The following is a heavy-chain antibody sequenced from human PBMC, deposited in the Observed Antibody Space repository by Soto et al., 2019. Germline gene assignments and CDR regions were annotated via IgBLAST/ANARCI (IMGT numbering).Heavy chain of an antibody. CDR1: GFTFSSYG. CDR3: AKDSPVGVPLMRDLHD. CDR2: ISGSGGST. Sequence: EVQLLESGGGLVQPGGSLRLSCAASGFTFSSYGMSWVRQAPGKGLEWASVISGSGGSTYYADSVKGRFTLSRDNSKNTVYLQMNSLRAEDTAVYYCAKDSPVGVPLMRDLHDWGQGTLVTVSS. D-gene: IGHD2-8*01. V-gene: IGHV3-23*01. J-gene: IGHJ1*01.